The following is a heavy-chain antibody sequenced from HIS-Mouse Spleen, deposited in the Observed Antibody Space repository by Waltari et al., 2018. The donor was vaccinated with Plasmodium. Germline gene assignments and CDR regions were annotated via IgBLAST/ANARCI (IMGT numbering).Heavy chain of an antibody. J-gene: IGHJ2*01. CDR1: GFTFSSYW. V-gene: IGHV3-7*01. CDR2: IKQDGRKK. Sequence: EVQLVESGGGLVQPGGSLRLSCAASGFTFSSYWMSWVRQAPGKGLEWLANIKQDGRKKYYVDSVKGRFTISSDNAKNSLYLQMNSLRAEDTAVYYCASSWYWYFDLWGRGTLVTVSS. CDR3: ASSWYWYFDL. D-gene: IGHD6-13*01.